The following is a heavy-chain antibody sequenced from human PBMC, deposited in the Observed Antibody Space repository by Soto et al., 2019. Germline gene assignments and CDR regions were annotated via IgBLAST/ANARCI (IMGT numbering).Heavy chain of an antibody. J-gene: IGHJ6*02. D-gene: IGHD3-16*01. CDR3: ASYTEYYYYGMDV. CDR2: IYHSGST. V-gene: IGHV4-30-2*01. Sequence: WTWIRQPPGKGLEWIGFIYHSGSTYYNPSLKSRVTISGDRSKNQFSLKLSSVTAADTAVYYCASYTEYYYYGMDVWGQGTTVTVSS.